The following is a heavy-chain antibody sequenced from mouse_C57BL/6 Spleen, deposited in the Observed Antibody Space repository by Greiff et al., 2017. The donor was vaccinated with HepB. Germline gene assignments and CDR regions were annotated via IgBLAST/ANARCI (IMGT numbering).Heavy chain of an antibody. CDR3: ARASWEYFDY. J-gene: IGHJ2*01. CDR2: IYPGDGDT. V-gene: IGHV1-82*01. CDR1: GYAFSSSW. Sequence: VQLQESGPELVKPGASVKISCKASGYAFSSSWMNWVKQRPGKGLEWIGRIYPGDGDTNYNGKFKGKATLTADKSSSTAYMQLSSLTSEDSAVYFCARASWEYFDYWGQGTTLTVSS. D-gene: IGHD6-2*01.